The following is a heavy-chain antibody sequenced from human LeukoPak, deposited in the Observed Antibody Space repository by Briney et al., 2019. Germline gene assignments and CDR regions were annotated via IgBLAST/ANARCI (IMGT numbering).Heavy chain of an antibody. CDR3: AYTPLYGSGSYSVY. V-gene: IGHV4-34*01. J-gene: IGHJ4*02. CDR2: INHSGST. CDR1: GGSLSGYY. D-gene: IGHD3-10*01. Sequence: SETLSLTCAVYGGSLSGYYWSWIRQPPGKGLEWIGEINHSGSTNYNPSLKSRVTISVDTSKNQFSLKLSSVTAADTAVYYCAYTPLYGSGSYSVYWGQGTLVTVSS.